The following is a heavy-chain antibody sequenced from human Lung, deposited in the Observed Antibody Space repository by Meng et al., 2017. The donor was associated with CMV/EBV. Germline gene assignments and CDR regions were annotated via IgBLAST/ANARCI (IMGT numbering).Heavy chain of an antibody. Sequence: GESXKISCAASGFTFSSYAMSWVRQAPGKGLEWVSVIYSGGSSTYYADSVKGRFTISRDNSKNTLYLQMNSLRAEDTAVYYCAKVRGYCSSTSCSPLHYWGQGNXVTGAS. CDR1: GFTFSSYA. V-gene: IGHV3-23*03. J-gene: IGHJ4*02. CDR3: AKVRGYCSSTSCSPLHY. CDR2: IYSGGSST. D-gene: IGHD2-2*01.